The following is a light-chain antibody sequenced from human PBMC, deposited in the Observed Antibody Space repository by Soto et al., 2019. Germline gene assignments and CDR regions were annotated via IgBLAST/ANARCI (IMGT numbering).Light chain of an antibody. CDR1: QSVSSSY. CDR3: QQYENSPWT. Sequence: EIVLTQSPGTLSLSPGASAPLSCRASQSVSSSYLAWYQQKPGQAPRLLIYGASTRATGIPARFSGSGSGTDFTLTISRVEPEDFAVYYCQQYENSPWTFGQGTKVDNK. J-gene: IGKJ1*01. CDR2: GAS. V-gene: IGKV3-20*01.